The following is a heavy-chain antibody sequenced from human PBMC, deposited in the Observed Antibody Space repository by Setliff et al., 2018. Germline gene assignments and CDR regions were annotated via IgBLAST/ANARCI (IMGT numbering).Heavy chain of an antibody. J-gene: IGHJ6*03. CDR1: GFAFNNAW. CDR3: TSAKLERRTGHHYYMDV. V-gene: IGHV3-15*01. Sequence: GGSLRLSCAASGFAFNNAWMTWVRQAPGKGLEWVGRIKNKGIGLEYAAAVKGRFTISRDDSKNTLYLQMNNLKTEDTATYYCTSAKLERRTGHHYYMDVWGKGTTVTVSS. CDR2: IKNKGIGL. D-gene: IGHD1-1*01.